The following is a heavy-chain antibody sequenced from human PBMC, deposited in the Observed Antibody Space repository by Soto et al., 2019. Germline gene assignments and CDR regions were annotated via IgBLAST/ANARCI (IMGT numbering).Heavy chain of an antibody. Sequence: GGSLRLSCAASGFTFSSYAMSWVRQAPGKGLEWVSAISGSGGSTYYADSVKGRFTISRDNSKNTLYLQMNSLSAEDTAVYYCAKGPIVVVPPRLFDYWGQGTLVTVSS. V-gene: IGHV3-23*01. CDR3: AKGPIVVVPPRLFDY. CDR1: GFTFSSYA. J-gene: IGHJ4*02. D-gene: IGHD3-22*01. CDR2: ISGSGGST.